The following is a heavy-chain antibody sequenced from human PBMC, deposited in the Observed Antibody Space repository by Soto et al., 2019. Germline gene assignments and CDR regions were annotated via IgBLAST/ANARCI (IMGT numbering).Heavy chain of an antibody. CDR3: AREGGGLLSDYYYGMDV. J-gene: IGHJ6*02. CDR1: GYTFTGYY. D-gene: IGHD3-16*01. Sequence: GPSVKVSCKASGYTFTGYYMHWVRQAPGQGLEWMGWINPNSGGTNYAQKFQGWVTMTRDTSISTAYMELSRLRSDDTAVYYCAREGGGLLSDYYYGMDVWGQGTTVTVSS. CDR2: INPNSGGT. V-gene: IGHV1-2*04.